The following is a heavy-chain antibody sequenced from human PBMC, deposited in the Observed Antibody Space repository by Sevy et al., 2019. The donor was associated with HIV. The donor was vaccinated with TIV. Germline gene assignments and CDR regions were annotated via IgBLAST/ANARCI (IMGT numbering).Heavy chain of an antibody. CDR2: IKQDGSEK. Sequence: GGSLRLSCAASGFSLSSNWVSWVRQAPGKGLEWLANIKQDGSEKFYVDSVKGRFTISRDNAMNSLFLDMHSLRVEDTAIYFCARDSDRRSYFADWGQGTLVTVSS. CDR3: ARDSDRRSYFAD. CDR1: GFSLSSNW. J-gene: IGHJ4*02. D-gene: IGHD2-15*01. V-gene: IGHV3-7*03.